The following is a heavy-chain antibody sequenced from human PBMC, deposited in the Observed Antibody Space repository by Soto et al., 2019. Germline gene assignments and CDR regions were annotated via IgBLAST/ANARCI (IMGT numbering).Heavy chain of an antibody. D-gene: IGHD1-26*01. CDR1: GFTFSSYS. Sequence: PGGSLRLSCAASGFTFSSYSMNWVRQAPGKGLEWVSSISSSSSYIYYADSVKGLFTISRDNAKNSLYLQMNSLRAEDTAVYYCARDGIPYSGVLYSFDYWGQGTLVTVSS. CDR2: ISSSSSYI. J-gene: IGHJ4*02. V-gene: IGHV3-21*01. CDR3: ARDGIPYSGVLYSFDY.